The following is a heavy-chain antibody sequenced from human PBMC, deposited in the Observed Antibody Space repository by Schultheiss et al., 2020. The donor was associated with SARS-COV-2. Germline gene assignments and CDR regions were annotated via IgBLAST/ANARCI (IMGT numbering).Heavy chain of an antibody. CDR3: AREGAAAGDNTLYYYYGMDV. Sequence: LRLSCTVSGGSVSSSSYYWSWIRQPAGKGLEWIGRIYTSGSTNYNPSLKSRVTMSVDTSKNQFSLKLSSVTAADTAVYYCAREGAAAGDNTLYYYYGMDVWGQGTTVTVSS. CDR1: GGSVSSSSYY. D-gene: IGHD6-13*01. V-gene: IGHV4-61*02. CDR2: IYTSGST. J-gene: IGHJ6*02.